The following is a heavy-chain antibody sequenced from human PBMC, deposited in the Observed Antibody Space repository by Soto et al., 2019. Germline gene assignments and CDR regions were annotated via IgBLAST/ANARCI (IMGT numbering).Heavy chain of an antibody. CDR2: ISGSGSFT. CDR1: GFTFRTYA. D-gene: IGHD3-10*01. CDR3: AKIPTGSGSSKFDF. Sequence: GGSLRLSCAASGFTFRTYAMNWVRQAPGKGLEWISAISGSGSFTHYADSVRGRFTISRDNSQNQLYLQMNNLRGDDTAMYYCAKIPTGSGSSKFDFWGQGIQVTVSS. J-gene: IGHJ4*02. V-gene: IGHV3-23*01.